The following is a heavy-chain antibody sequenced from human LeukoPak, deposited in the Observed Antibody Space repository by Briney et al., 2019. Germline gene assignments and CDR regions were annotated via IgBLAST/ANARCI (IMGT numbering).Heavy chain of an antibody. CDR3: VLFYEAAGRPFDY. J-gene: IGHJ4*02. D-gene: IGHD6-13*01. V-gene: IGHV3-7*01. CDR2: IKQDGSEK. CDR1: GFTFSSYW. Sequence: TGGSLRLSCAASGFTFSSYWMTWVRQAPGKGLEWVANIKQDGSEKYYVDSVKGRFTISRDNAKNSLYLQMNSLRAEDTAVYYCVLFYEAAGRPFDYWGQGTLVTVSS.